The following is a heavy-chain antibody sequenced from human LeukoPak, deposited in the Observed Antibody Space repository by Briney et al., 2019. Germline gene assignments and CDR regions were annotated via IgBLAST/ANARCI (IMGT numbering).Heavy chain of an antibody. J-gene: IGHJ4*02. V-gene: IGHV1-46*01. D-gene: IGHD2-8*01. Sequence: PSVKVSCKASGYTFTNYYMHWVRQAPGQGLEWMGIINPSGGSTSYAQKFQGRVTMTRDMSTSTVYMELSSLRSEDTAVYYCARESGSNGYFDYWGQGTLVTVSS. CDR1: GYTFTNYY. CDR2: INPSGGST. CDR3: ARESGSNGYFDY.